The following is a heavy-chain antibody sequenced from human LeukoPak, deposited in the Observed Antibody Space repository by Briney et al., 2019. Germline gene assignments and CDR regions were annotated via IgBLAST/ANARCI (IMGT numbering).Heavy chain of an antibody. Sequence: ASVKVSCKASGYTFTGYYMHWVRQAPGQGLEWMGWINPNSGGTNYAQKFQGRVTMTRDTSISTAYMELSRLRSDDTAVYYCASIAAAGGYYYMDVWGKGTTVTVSS. D-gene: IGHD6-13*01. J-gene: IGHJ6*03. CDR2: INPNSGGT. CDR3: ASIAAAGGYYYMDV. V-gene: IGHV1-2*02. CDR1: GYTFTGYY.